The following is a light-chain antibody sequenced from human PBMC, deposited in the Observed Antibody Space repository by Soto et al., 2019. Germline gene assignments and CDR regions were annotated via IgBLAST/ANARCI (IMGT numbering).Light chain of an antibody. CDR3: FSYGGNDKWV. CDR2: DVG. J-gene: IGLJ3*02. CDR1: SSDVGRYNF. V-gene: IGLV2-8*01. Sequence: QSALTQPPSASGSPGQSVTISCTGTSSDVGRYNFVSWFQQHPGKAPKLLIYDVGERPSGVPDRFSGSKSGNTASLTVSGLQAEDEADYYCFSYGGNDKWVFGGGTQLTVL.